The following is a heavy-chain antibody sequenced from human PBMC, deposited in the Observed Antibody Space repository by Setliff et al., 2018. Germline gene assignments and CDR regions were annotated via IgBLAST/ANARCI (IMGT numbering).Heavy chain of an antibody. CDR2: IYYSGST. CDR1: GGSISSSSYY. V-gene: IGHV4-39*07. CDR3: ARGSRIAARRNYFDY. J-gene: IGHJ4*02. Sequence: SETLSLTCTVSGGSISSSSYYWGWIRQPPGKGLECIGSIYYSGSTYYNPSLKSRVTISVDTSKNQFSLKLSSVTAADTAVYYCARGSRIAARRNYFDYWGQGTLVTVSS. D-gene: IGHD6-6*01.